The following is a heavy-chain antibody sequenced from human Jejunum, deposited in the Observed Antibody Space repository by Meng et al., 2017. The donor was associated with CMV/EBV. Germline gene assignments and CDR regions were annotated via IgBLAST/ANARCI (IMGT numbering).Heavy chain of an antibody. D-gene: IGHD2/OR15-2a*01. CDR3: VKESGEYILLSYFGLDV. Sequence: FSACAMSWVRQAPGKGLEWVAVVSGSGGDTYYADSVKGRFTISRDNSKNTLYLQMHSLRAEDTAVYYCVKESGEYILLSYFGLDVWGQGTTVTVSS. CDR1: FSACA. J-gene: IGHJ6*02. V-gene: IGHV3-23*01. CDR2: VSGSGGDT.